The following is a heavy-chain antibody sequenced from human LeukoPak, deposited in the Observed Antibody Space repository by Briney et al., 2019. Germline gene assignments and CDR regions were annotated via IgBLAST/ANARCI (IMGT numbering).Heavy chain of an antibody. CDR2: IHYSGST. Sequence: PSETLSLTCTVSGGSISSYYWSWIRQPPGKGLEWIGSIHYSGSTYYNPSLQSRVTISIDTSKNQFSLKLRFVTAADTAVYYCARVRCSGGSCPYYFYYYYMGVWGKGTTVTVSS. V-gene: IGHV4-39*07. J-gene: IGHJ6*03. D-gene: IGHD2-15*01. CDR1: GGSISSYY. CDR3: ARVRCSGGSCPYYFYYYYMGV.